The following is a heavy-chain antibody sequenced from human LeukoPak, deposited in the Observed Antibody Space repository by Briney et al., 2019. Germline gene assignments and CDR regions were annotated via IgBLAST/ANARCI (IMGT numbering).Heavy chain of an antibody. D-gene: IGHD2-15*01. V-gene: IGHV3-13*01. CDR1: GFTFSSYD. Sequence: GGSLRLSCAASGFTFSSYDMHWVRQATGKGLEWVSAIGTAGDTYYPGSVKGRFTISRENAKNSLYLQMNSLRAGDKAVYYCARGGNRYCSGGSCYMFDYWGQGTLVTVSS. J-gene: IGHJ4*02. CDR3: ARGGNRYCSGGSCYMFDY. CDR2: IGTAGDT.